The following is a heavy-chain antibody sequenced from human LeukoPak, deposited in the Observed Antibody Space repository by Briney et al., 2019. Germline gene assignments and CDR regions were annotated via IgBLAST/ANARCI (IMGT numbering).Heavy chain of an antibody. J-gene: IGHJ4*02. V-gene: IGHV3-48*03. CDR1: GFAFSSYE. D-gene: IGHD3-10*01. CDR3: ARQSYYYGSGSSNFDY. Sequence: PGGSLRLSCAASGFAFSSYEMNWVRQAPGKGLEWVSYISSSGSTIYYADSVKGRFTISRDNAKNSLYLQMNSLRAEDTAVYYCARQSYYYGSGSSNFDYWGQGTLVIVSS. CDR2: ISSSGSTI.